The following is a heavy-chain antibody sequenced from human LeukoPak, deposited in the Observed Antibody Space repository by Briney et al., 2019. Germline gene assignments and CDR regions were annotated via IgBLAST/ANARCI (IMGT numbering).Heavy chain of an antibody. D-gene: IGHD4-23*01. CDR2: ISSSGSTI. Sequence: GGSLRLSCAASGFTFSSYEMNWVRQAPGKGLEWVSYISSSGSTIYYADSVKGRFTISRDNAKNSLYLQMNSLRAEDTAVYYYARDMTTVGESDAFDIWGQGTMVTVSS. V-gene: IGHV3-48*03. CDR1: GFTFSSYE. J-gene: IGHJ3*02. CDR3: ARDMTTVGESDAFDI.